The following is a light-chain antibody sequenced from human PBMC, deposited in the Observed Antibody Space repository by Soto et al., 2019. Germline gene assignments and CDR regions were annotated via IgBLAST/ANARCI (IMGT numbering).Light chain of an antibody. J-gene: IGKJ1*01. CDR2: DAS. CDR3: QQYGSSPWT. CDR1: QSVSNNY. V-gene: IGKV3-20*01. Sequence: ENWLTHSPCALSLSKGERATLSCSASQSVSNNYLAWYQQKPGQAPRLLIYDASSRATGIPDRFSGGGSGTDFTLTISRLEPEDFAVYYCQQYGSSPWTFGQGTKV.